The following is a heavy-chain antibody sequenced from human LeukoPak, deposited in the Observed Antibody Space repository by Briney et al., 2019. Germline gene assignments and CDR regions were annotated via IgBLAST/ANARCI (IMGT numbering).Heavy chain of an antibody. J-gene: IGHJ4*02. CDR1: GFTASGFTFRKAW. CDR2: IKNKDQSEAT. Sequence: GGSLRLSCAVSGFTASGFTFRKAWMSWVRQAPGKGLEWVGRIKNKDQSEATDYAAPVQGRFSISRDESKSTVYLQMNSLRAEDTAVYYCTTDEGPRTNYYFDYWGQGTLVTVSS. CDR3: TTDEGPRTNYYFDY. V-gene: IGHV3-15*01. D-gene: IGHD1-7*01.